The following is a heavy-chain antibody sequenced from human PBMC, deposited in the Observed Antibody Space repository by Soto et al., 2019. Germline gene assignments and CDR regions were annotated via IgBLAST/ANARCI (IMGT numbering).Heavy chain of an antibody. CDR2: INPSGGST. V-gene: IGHV1-46*01. Sequence: ASVNLSCKASGYTFTSYYMHWVRQAPGQGLEWMGIINPSGGSTSYAQKFQGRVTMTRDTSTSTVYMELSSLRSEDTAVYYCARSIKIQLWSSLFAYWGQGTLVTVSS. CDR3: ARSIKIQLWSSLFAY. J-gene: IGHJ4*02. CDR1: GYTFTSYY. D-gene: IGHD5-18*01.